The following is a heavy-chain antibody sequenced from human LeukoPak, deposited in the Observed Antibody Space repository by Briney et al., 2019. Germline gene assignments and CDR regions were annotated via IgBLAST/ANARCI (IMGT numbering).Heavy chain of an antibody. D-gene: IGHD3-3*01. CDR3: ARQNTYSDLLSGSQYYFEF. V-gene: IGHV4-34*01. Sequence: PSETLSLTCAVYGGSFSGYYWSWIRQPPGKGLEWIGEITHRGSTKYNPSLQSRVTISVDKSKNQFSLKLSSVTAADTAVYYCARQNTYSDLLSGSQYYFEFWGQGTLVTVSS. CDR1: GGSFSGYY. J-gene: IGHJ4*02. CDR2: ITHRGST.